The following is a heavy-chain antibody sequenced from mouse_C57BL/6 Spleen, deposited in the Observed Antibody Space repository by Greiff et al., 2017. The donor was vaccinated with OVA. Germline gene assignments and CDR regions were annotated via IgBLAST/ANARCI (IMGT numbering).Heavy chain of an antibody. J-gene: IGHJ4*01. CDR3: ARVRITTVEGYAMDY. V-gene: IGHV3-6*01. CDR1: GYSITSGYY. D-gene: IGHD1-1*01. Sequence: EVKLEESGPGLVKPSQSLSLTCSVTGYSITSGYYWNWIRQFPGNKLEWMGYISYDGSNNYNPSLKNRISITRDTSKNQFFLKLNSVTTEDTATYYCARVRITTVEGYAMDYWGQGTSVTVSS. CDR2: ISYDGSN.